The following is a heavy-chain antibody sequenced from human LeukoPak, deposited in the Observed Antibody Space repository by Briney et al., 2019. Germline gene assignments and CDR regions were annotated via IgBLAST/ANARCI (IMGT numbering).Heavy chain of an antibody. V-gene: IGHV1-18*01. D-gene: IGHD1-26*01. CDR1: GYTITSYG. Sequence: ASVKVSCKASGYTITSYGVSWVRQAPGQGLEWMGWISAYNGNTNYAQKLQGRVTMTTDTSTSTAYMELRSLRSDDTAVYYCARGSAVGATDRSAFDIWGQGTMVTVSS. CDR2: ISAYNGNT. J-gene: IGHJ3*02. CDR3: ARGSAVGATDRSAFDI.